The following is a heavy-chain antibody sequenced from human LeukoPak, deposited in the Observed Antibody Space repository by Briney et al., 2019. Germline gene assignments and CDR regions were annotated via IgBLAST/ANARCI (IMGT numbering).Heavy chain of an antibody. CDR3: ARDRVLHYFDY. Sequence: GRSLRLSCAASGFTFSSHGMHWVRQAPGKGLEWVAVIWYDGSDKYYADSVKGRFTISRDNSKNTLYLQTTSLRADDTAVYYCARDRVLHYFDYWGQGALVTVSS. V-gene: IGHV3-33*01. J-gene: IGHJ4*02. CDR1: GFTFSSHG. D-gene: IGHD3-16*01. CDR2: IWYDGSDK.